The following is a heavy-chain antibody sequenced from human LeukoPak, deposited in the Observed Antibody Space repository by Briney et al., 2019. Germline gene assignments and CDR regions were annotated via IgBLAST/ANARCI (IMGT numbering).Heavy chain of an antibody. CDR3: VRPRRDSNYAHFDQ. J-gene: IGHJ4*02. CDR2: ISSGSDNI. D-gene: IGHD4-11*01. CDR1: EFTFSSYS. V-gene: IGHV3-48*02. Sequence: GGSLRLSCAASEFTFSSYSMNWVRQAPGKGLEWVSYISSGSDNIYYADFVKGRFSISRDNAKNSLYLQMNSLRDEDTAVFYCVRPRRDSNYAHFDQWGQGTLVTVSS.